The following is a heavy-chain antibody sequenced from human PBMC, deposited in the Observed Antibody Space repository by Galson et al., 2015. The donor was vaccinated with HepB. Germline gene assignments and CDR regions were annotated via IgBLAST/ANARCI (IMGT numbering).Heavy chain of an antibody. CDR3: ATANYYDSSLGRFDY. V-gene: IGHV1-24*01. CDR2: FDPEDGET. Sequence: SVKVSCKVSGYTLTELSMHWVRQAPGKGLEWMGGFDPEDGETIYAQKFQGRVTMTEDTSTDTAYMELSSLRSEDTAVYYCATANYYDSSLGRFDYWGQGTLVTVSS. CDR1: GYTLTELS. J-gene: IGHJ4*02. D-gene: IGHD3-22*01.